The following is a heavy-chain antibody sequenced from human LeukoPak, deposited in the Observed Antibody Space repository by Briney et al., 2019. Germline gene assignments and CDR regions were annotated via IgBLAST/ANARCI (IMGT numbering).Heavy chain of an antibody. D-gene: IGHD3-9*01. CDR2: ISSSGTYV. J-gene: IGHJ3*02. CDR1: EFTFSTYG. CDR3: ARASSKQLAGYLPDGFDI. V-gene: IGHV3-21*01. Sequence: GGSLRLSCAASEFTFSTYGMHWVRQAPGKGLEWVSSISSSGTYVYYADSVKGRFTISRDNAKNSLSLQMNSLRADDAAVYYCARASSKQLAGYLPDGFDIWGQGTMVTVSS.